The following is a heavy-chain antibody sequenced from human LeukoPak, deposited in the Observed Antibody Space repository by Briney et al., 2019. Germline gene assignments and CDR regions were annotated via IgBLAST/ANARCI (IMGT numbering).Heavy chain of an antibody. CDR2: IKQDGSEK. CDR1: GVTFSSYW. CDR3: ARHDHYSGGSCVY. Sequence: PGGSLRLSCAESGVTFSSYWMSWVRQAPGKGREWVANIKQDGSEKYYVDSVKGRFTISRDNAKNSLYLQMNSLRAEDTAVYYCARHDHYSGGSCVYWGQGTLVTVSS. D-gene: IGHD2-15*01. V-gene: IGHV3-7*01. J-gene: IGHJ4*02.